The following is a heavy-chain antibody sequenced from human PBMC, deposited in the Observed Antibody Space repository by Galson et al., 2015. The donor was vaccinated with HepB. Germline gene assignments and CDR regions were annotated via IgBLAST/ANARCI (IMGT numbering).Heavy chain of an antibody. Sequence: QSGAEVKKPGESLRISCKGSGSNFANHWISWVRQMPGRGLKWMGRIDPTDSYTNYSPAFQGHVTISADESNSTVYRQWSALKASDTAIYYCARGSTDQNKWNNEVIEIWGQGTMVTVAS. D-gene: IGHD1/OR15-1a*01. CDR1: GSNFANHW. V-gene: IGHV5-10-1*01. CDR2: IDPTDSYT. J-gene: IGHJ3*02. CDR3: ARGSTDQNKWNNEVIEI.